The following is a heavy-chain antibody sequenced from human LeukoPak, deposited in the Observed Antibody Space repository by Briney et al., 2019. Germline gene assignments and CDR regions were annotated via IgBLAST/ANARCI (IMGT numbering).Heavy chain of an antibody. D-gene: IGHD3-10*01. CDR1: GFTFSSYG. CDR2: ISGSGGST. Sequence: QPGGSPRLSCAASGFTFSSYGISWVRQAPGKGLEWVSAISGSGGSTYYADSVKGRFTISRDNSKNTLYLQMNSLRAEDTAVYYCAKDGLVRGVIISGAFDYWGQGTLVTVSS. J-gene: IGHJ4*02. CDR3: AKDGLVRGVIISGAFDY. V-gene: IGHV3-23*01.